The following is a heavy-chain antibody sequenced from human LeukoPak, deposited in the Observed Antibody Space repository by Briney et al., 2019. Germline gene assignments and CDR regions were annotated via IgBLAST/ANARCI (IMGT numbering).Heavy chain of an antibody. Sequence: SETLSFTCTVSGGSISSYYWGWIRQPPGEGLEWIGSIYYSGSTYYNSSLQSRVTISVDTSNNQFSLKLSSVTAADTAVYYCTRFSEAAYYDSSGYLTDFDYWGQGTLVTVSS. D-gene: IGHD3-22*01. V-gene: IGHV4-39*07. CDR3: TRFSEAAYYDSSGYLTDFDY. J-gene: IGHJ4*02. CDR1: GGSISSYY. CDR2: IYYSGST.